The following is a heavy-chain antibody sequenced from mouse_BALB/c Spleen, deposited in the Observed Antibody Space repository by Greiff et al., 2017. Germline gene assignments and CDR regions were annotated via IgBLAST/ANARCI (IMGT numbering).Heavy chain of an antibody. V-gene: IGHV1S130*01. CDR3: ARGYYGKYYAMDY. CDR1: GYTFTSSW. Sequence: VQLQQPGSVLGRPGASVKLSCKASGYTFTSSWMHWEKQRPGQGLEWIGEIHPNSGNTNYNEKFKGKATLAVDTSSSTAYVDLSSLTSEDSAIYYRARGYYGKYYAMDYWGQGTSGTVSS. J-gene: IGHJ4*01. D-gene: IGHD2-1*01. CDR2: IHPNSGNT.